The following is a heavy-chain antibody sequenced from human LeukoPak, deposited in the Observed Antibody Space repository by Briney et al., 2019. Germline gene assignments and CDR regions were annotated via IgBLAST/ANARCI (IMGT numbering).Heavy chain of an antibody. CDR3: AREVVIVPDYYYYGLDV. Sequence: PGGSLRPSCAASGFPFSSYAMNWVRQAPGKGLEWISFISSSGDSMYFADSVRGRFTISRDNAKNSLYLQMNSLRVEDTAVYYCAREVVIVPDYYYYGLDVWGQGTTVTVSS. D-gene: IGHD2/OR15-2a*01. CDR2: ISSSGDSM. J-gene: IGHJ6*02. CDR1: GFPFSSYA. V-gene: IGHV3-48*03.